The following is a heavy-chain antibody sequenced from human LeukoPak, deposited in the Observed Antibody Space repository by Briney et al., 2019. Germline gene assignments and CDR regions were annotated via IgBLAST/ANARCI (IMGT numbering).Heavy chain of an antibody. D-gene: IGHD2-15*01. CDR2: IKHRGSN. V-gene: IGHV4-38-2*02. Sequence: SETLSLTCSVSGSSISSDKYWGWVWQPPGKGLEWIGSIKHRGSNYYNPSLKSRVTISVDTSKNQFSLKLSSVTAADTAVYYCARVVGATSIDYWGQGILVTVSS. J-gene: IGHJ4*02. CDR1: GSSISSDKY. CDR3: ARVVGATSIDY.